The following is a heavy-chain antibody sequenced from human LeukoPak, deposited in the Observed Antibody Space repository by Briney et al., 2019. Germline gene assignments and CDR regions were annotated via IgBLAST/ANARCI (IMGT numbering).Heavy chain of an antibody. V-gene: IGHV1-18*01. D-gene: IGHD6-13*01. J-gene: IGHJ4*02. CDR3: ARDRSTSAREN. Sequence: ASVKVSCKTSGFTFTSYGISWMRQAPGQGLEWVGWISGYNGNTNYAQKFQDRVTMTTDTSTSTAYMELRNLRSDDTAFYYCARDRSTSARENWGQGDLVTVSS. CDR2: ISGYNGNT. CDR1: GFTFTSYG.